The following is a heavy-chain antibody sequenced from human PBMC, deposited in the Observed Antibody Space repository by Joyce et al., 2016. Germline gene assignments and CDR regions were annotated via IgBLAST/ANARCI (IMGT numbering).Heavy chain of an antibody. V-gene: IGHV1-69*12. CDR3: ARGRYYFDIHV. J-gene: IGHJ6*02. CDR2: IIPMFHTA. CDR1: GGTFSNYV. Sequence: QVQLVQSGAEVKKSGSSVKVSCKASGGTFSNYVISWVRQAPGQGLEWMGGIIPMFHTANYAQKFQGRVTITADESTSTAYMELSTLRFEDTAVYFCARGRYYFDIHVWGQGTTVTVSS.